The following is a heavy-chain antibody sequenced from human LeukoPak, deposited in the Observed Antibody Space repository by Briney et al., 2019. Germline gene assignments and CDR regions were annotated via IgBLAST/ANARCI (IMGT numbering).Heavy chain of an antibody. CDR3: ARAGSGYSFDN. J-gene: IGHJ4*02. CDR2: ISNSGST. V-gene: IGHV4-59*01. Sequence: SETLSLTCTVSGGSISSYYWSWIRQPPAKGLEWIGYISNSGSTNNNPSLKSRLTMSIDTSKSQFSLRLNSVTAADTAVYYCARAGSGYSFDNWGQGKLVTVSS. D-gene: IGHD3-22*01. CDR1: GGSISSYY.